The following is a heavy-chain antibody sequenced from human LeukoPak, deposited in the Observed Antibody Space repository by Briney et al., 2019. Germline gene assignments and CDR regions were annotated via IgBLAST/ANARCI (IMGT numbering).Heavy chain of an antibody. Sequence: GGSLRLSCAASGFTFSSYGMHWVRQAPGKGLEWVAVIWYDGSNKYYADSVKGRFTISRDNSKNTLYLQMNSLRAEDTAVYYCARVGGYGDLRPFDYWGQGTLVTVSS. V-gene: IGHV3-33*01. CDR1: GFTFSSYG. J-gene: IGHJ4*02. CDR2: IWYDGSNK. D-gene: IGHD4-17*01. CDR3: ARVGGYGDLRPFDY.